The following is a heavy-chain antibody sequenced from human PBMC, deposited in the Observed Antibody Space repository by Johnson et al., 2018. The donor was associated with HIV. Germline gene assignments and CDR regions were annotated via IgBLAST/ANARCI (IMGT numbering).Heavy chain of an antibody. V-gene: IGHV3-7*01. Sequence: VQLVESGGGLVQPGGSLRLSCAGSGFTFSRYWMSWVRQAPGKGLEWVANIKQDGSEKYYVDSVKGRFTISRDNAKNSLYLQMNSLRVEDTAVYYCAREGGNWGRPDAFDLWGQGTMVTVSS. CDR1: GFTFSRYW. J-gene: IGHJ3*01. CDR2: IKQDGSEK. CDR3: AREGGNWGRPDAFDL. D-gene: IGHD7-27*01.